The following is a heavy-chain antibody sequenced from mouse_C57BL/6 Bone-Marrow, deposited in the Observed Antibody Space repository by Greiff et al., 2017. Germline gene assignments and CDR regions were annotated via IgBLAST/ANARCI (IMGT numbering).Heavy chain of an antibody. V-gene: IGHV2-6*03. Sequence: QVQLKESGPGLVAPSQSLSITCTVSGFSLTSYGVHWVRQPPGKGLEWLVVIWSDGSTTYNSALKSRLSISKDNSKSQVFLKMNSLQTDDTAMYYCARPGSSYDYAMDYWGQGTSVTVSS. D-gene: IGHD1-1*01. J-gene: IGHJ4*01. CDR3: ARPGSSYDYAMDY. CDR1: GFSLTSYG. CDR2: IWSDGST.